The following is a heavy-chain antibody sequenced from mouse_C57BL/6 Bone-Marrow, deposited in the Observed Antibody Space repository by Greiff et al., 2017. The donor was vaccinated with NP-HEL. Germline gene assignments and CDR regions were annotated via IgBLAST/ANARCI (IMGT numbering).Heavy chain of an antibody. CDR1: GYTFTSYW. J-gene: IGHJ1*03. D-gene: IGHD1-1*01. CDR2: IHPNSGST. V-gene: IGHV1-64*01. Sequence: QVQLKQPGAELVKPGASVKLSCKASGYTFTSYWMHWVKQRPGQGLEWIGMIHPNSGSTNYNEKFKSKATLTVDKSSSTAYMQLSSLTSEDSAVYYCARVTHYGSSNWYFDVWGTGTTVTVSS. CDR3: ARVTHYGSSNWYFDV.